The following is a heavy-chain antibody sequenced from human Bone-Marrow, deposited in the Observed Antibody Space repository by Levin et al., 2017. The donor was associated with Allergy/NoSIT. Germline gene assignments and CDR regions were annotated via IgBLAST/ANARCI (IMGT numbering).Heavy chain of an antibody. CDR1: GYTFTSYD. V-gene: IGHV1-8*01. Sequence: ASVKVSCNASGYTFTSYDINWVRQATGQGLEWMGWMNPSSGNTGYAQKFQGRVTMTRDTSISTVYMELSSLRSEDTAVYYCTRGLKRVACSNGVCYGGFDHWGQGTLVTVSS. D-gene: IGHD2-8*01. CDR3: TRGLKRVACSNGVCYGGFDH. CDR2: MNPSSGNT. J-gene: IGHJ4*02.